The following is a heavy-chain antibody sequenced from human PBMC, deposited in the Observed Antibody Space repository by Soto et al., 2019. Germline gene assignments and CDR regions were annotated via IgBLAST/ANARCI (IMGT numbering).Heavy chain of an antibody. CDR3: AKDGCSSTSCFDY. J-gene: IGHJ4*02. Sequence: HPGGSLRLSCAASGFTVGTNYMTWVRQAPGKGLEWVSTISGSGSSTYYADSVKGRFTMSRDNSKNTLYPQMNSLRAEDTAVYYCAKDGCSSTSCFDYWGQGTLVTVSS. V-gene: IGHV3-23*01. CDR2: ISGSGSST. CDR1: GFTVGTNY. D-gene: IGHD2-2*01.